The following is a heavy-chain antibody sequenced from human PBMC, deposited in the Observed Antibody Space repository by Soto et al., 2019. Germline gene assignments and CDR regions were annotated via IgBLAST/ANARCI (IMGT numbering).Heavy chain of an antibody. J-gene: IGHJ4*02. CDR2: INAGNGNT. Sequence: ASVKVSCKASGYTFTSYAMHWVRQAPGQRLEWMGWINAGNGNTKYSQKFQGRVTITGDKSTSTAYMELSSLRSEDTAVYYCARGSGYENLDYWGQGTLVTVSS. V-gene: IGHV1-3*01. CDR3: ARGSGYENLDY. D-gene: IGHD5-12*01. CDR1: GYTFTSYA.